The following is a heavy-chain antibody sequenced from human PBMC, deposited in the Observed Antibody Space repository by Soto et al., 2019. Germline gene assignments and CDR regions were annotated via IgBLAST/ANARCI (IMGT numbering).Heavy chain of an antibody. J-gene: IGHJ5*02. CDR2: MNPGSGDT. CDR3: ARMETFGSLNWFDP. D-gene: IGHD3-16*01. V-gene: IGHV1-8*01. Sequence: ASVNATCKAPGDIFSNNDVRWLRQATGQGLEWMVWMNPGSGDTGYAQKFQGRVTMTRDNSIATAYMEWSSLRSDDTAIYYCARMETFGSLNWFDPWGQGTLVTVSS. CDR1: GDIFSNND.